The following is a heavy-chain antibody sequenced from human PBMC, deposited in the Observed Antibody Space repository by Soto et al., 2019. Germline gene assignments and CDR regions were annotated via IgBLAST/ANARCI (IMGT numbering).Heavy chain of an antibody. CDR1: GGSFSGYY. Sequence: SETLSLTCAVYGGSFSGYYWSWIRQPPGKGLEWIGEINHSGSTNYNPSLKSRVTISVDTSKNQFSLKLSSVTAADTAVYYCARGPVTLDYWGQGTLVTVSS. CDR3: ARGPVTLDY. D-gene: IGHD2-21*02. CDR2: INHSGST. J-gene: IGHJ4*02. V-gene: IGHV4-34*01.